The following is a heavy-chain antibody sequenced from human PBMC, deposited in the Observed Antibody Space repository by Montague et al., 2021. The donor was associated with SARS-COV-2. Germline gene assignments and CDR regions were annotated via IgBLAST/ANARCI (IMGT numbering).Heavy chain of an antibody. CDR1: GGPISRSSYY. Sequence: SETLSLTCSVSGGPISRSSYYWGWIRQPPGKGLEWVGNIYHAGSTYYNPSLKSRATIFVDTSNSQFSLKLTSVTAADTAVYYCARGGRRDIVLVVYDQWYGLDVWGQGTTVTVSS. D-gene: IGHD2-8*02. CDR2: IYHAGST. V-gene: IGHV4-39*07. J-gene: IGHJ6*02. CDR3: ARGGRRDIVLVVYDQWYGLDV.